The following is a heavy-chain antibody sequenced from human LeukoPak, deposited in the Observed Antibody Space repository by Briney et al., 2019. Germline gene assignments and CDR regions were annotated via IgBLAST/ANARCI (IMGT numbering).Heavy chain of an antibody. D-gene: IGHD6-13*01. V-gene: IGHV3-30-3*01. Sequence: SGGSLRLSCAASGFTFSSFPMHWVRQALGKGLEWVAVISYDGSNKYYADSVKGRFTISRDYSKNTLYLQMNSLRADDTAVYYCARDPYSSSWSAYYFDYWGQGTLVTVSS. CDR3: ARDPYSSSWSAYYFDY. J-gene: IGHJ4*02. CDR2: ISYDGSNK. CDR1: GFTFSSFP.